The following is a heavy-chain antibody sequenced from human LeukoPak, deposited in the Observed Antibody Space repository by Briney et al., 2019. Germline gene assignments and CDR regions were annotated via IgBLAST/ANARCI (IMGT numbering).Heavy chain of an antibody. D-gene: IGHD5-18*01. CDR3: ARGTAPDY. J-gene: IGHJ4*02. V-gene: IGHV3-48*04. Sequence: GGSLRLSCVASGFTFSTYSLNWVRQAPGQGPEWISYISSGAGTIKYADSGKGRFTISRDNAKNSLYLQMNSLRVEDTAVYYCARGTAPDYWGQGTLVTVSS. CDR1: GFTFSTYS. CDR2: ISSGAGTI.